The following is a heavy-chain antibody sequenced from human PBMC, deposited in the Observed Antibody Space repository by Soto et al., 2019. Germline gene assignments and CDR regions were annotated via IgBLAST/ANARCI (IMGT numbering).Heavy chain of an antibody. Sequence: QVQLVESGGGLVKPGGSLTLSCVASGFTFRNYFMNWIRQAPGKGPEWLSYISSDESTVFYADSVKGRFTTSRDNAKNSVYLQMNSLRAEDTAVYYCATLTAPSDYWGQGSLVTVSS. CDR1: GFTFRNYF. CDR2: ISSDESTV. V-gene: IGHV3-11*01. CDR3: ATLTAPSDY. J-gene: IGHJ4*02. D-gene: IGHD2-21*02.